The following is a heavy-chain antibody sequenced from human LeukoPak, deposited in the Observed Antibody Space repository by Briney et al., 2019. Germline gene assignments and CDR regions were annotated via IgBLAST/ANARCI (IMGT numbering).Heavy chain of an antibody. CDR3: ARASYGRAFDY. CDR2: ISSSSSTI. D-gene: IGHD5-18*01. V-gene: IGHV3-48*04. J-gene: IGHJ4*02. CDR1: GFTFSSYS. Sequence: GGSLRLSCAPSGFTFSSYSMNGVRQAPGGGREWVSYISSSSSTIYYPHSVKSRFTISRDNAKNSLYLQMNSLRAEDTAVYYCARASYGRAFDYWGQGTLVTVSS.